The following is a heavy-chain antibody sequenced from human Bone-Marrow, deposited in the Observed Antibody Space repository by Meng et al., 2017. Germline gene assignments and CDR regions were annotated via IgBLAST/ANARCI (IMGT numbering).Heavy chain of an antibody. J-gene: IGHJ5*02. V-gene: IGHV3-7*01. Sequence: GESLKISCAASGFTFSSYWMSWVRQAPGKGLEWVANIKQDGSEKYYVDSVKGRFTISRDNAKNSLYLQMNRLRAEDTAVYYCARDEYYDILTGPLDPWGQGTLVTVSS. D-gene: IGHD3-9*01. CDR3: ARDEYYDILTGPLDP. CDR1: GFTFSSYW. CDR2: IKQDGSEK.